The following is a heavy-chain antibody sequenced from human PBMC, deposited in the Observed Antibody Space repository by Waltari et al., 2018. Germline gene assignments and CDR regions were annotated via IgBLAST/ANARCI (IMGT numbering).Heavy chain of an antibody. CDR2: IYYTSGYT. D-gene: IGHD1-26*01. CDR1: GYSISSGYW. V-gene: IGHV4-38-2*01. CDR3: ANNEWGLPVS. Sequence: QVQLQESGPGLMKPSETLSLTCSVSGYSISSGYWWGWIRQPPGKGLEWIASIYYTSGYTQYTPSLRSRVTISSDTSKNQFSLRLTSVTAADTAVYYCANNEWGLPVSWGQGTLVTVSS. J-gene: IGHJ5*02.